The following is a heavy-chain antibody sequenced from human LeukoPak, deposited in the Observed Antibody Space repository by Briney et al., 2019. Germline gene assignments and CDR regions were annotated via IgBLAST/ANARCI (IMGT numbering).Heavy chain of an antibody. J-gene: IGHJ4*02. Sequence: SVKVSCKASGGTFISYAISWVRQAPGQGLEWMGGIIPIFGTANYAQKFQGRVTITADESTSTAYMELSSLRSEDTAVYYCARDTLVEDSGSYYDTQSDYWGQGTLVTVSS. CDR2: IIPIFGTA. CDR1: GGTFISYA. CDR3: ARDTLVEDSGSYYDTQSDY. D-gene: IGHD1-26*01. V-gene: IGHV1-69*13.